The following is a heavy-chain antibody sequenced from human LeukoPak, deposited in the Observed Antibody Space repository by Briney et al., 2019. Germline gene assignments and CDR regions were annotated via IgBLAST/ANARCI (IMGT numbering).Heavy chain of an antibody. J-gene: IGHJ6*03. CDR3: ARGAVGATSSYYYYYMDV. D-gene: IGHD1-26*01. V-gene: IGHV4-59*01. Sequence: SETLSLTCTVSCDSISSYYWSWIRQPPGKGLEWIGYIYYTGSTIYSPSLKRRVTISVDTSKNQFSLKLSSVTAADTAVYYCARGAVGATSSYYYYYMDVWGKETTVTVSS. CDR2: IYYTGST. CDR1: CDSISSYY.